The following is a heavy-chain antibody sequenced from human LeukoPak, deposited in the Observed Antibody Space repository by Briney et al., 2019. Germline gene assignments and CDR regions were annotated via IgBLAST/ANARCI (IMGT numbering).Heavy chain of an antibody. CDR2: IIPIFGIA. CDR1: GGTFSSYA. J-gene: IGHJ4*02. D-gene: IGHD6-19*01. Sequence: SVKVSCKASGGTFSSYAISWVRHAPGQGLEWMGSIIPIFGIANYAQKFQGRVTITADKSTSTAYMELSSLRSEDTAVYYCVYGYSSGWEYFDYWGQGTLVTVSS. CDR3: VYGYSSGWEYFDY. V-gene: IGHV1-69*04.